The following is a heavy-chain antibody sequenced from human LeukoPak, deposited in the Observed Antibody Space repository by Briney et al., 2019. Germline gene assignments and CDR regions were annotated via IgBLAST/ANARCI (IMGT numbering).Heavy chain of an antibody. J-gene: IGHJ4*02. CDR2: INPSGGST. V-gene: IGHV1-46*01. CDR3: AKDRMGAIEGDFYY. CDR1: GYTFTSSY. Sequence: ASVKVSCKASGYTFTSSYMLWVRQAPGQGLEWMGIINPSGGSTSYAQKFQGRVTMTRDMSTSTVYMELSSLRSEDTAVYYGAKDRMGAIEGDFYYWGQGTLVTVSS. D-gene: IGHD1-26*01.